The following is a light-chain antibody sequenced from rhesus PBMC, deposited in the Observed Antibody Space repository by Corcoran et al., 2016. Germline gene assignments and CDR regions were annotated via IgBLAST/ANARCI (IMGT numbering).Light chain of an antibody. CDR1: QSVRSY. CDR2: DAY. Sequence: EIVMTQSPATLSLSPGERATLSCRASQSVRSYFAWYQPQPGQAPRLLIYDAYRRATGIPDRVSGSGSGTDVTLTIRRLEPEDFAVYYCQETSNFFTFGPGTKLDI. J-gene: IGKJ3*01. V-gene: IGKV3-31*02. CDR3: QETSNFFT.